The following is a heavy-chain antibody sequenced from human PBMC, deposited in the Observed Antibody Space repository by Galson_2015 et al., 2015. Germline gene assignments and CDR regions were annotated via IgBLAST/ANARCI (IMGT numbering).Heavy chain of an antibody. D-gene: IGHD2-15*01. Sequence: SVKVSCKASGGTFSSYAISWVRQAPGQGLEWIGGIIPIFGTAHYAQKFQGRFTITADESTSTAYMELSSLRSEYTAVYYCARSGEYGYSSTWFDPWGPASLVTVSS. CDR2: IIPIFGTA. J-gene: IGHJ5*02. CDR1: GGTFSSYA. CDR3: ARSGEYGYSSTWFDP. V-gene: IGHV1-69*13.